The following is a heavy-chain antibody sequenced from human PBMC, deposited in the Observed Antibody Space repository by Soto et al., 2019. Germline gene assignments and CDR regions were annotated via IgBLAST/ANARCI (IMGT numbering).Heavy chain of an antibody. D-gene: IGHD3-10*01. V-gene: IGHV3-15*01. Sequence: EVQLVESGGDFVKPGGSLRVSCAVSGFSFSNAWMSWVRQAPGTGLEWVGRIKSRADGGTTDYTALVKGRFTISRDDSKNTVFLQMNSLKTEDTAVYYCTAHCGEFFPLDYWGQGTLVTVSS. J-gene: IGHJ4*02. CDR1: GFSFSNAW. CDR2: IKSRADGGTT. CDR3: TAHCGEFFPLDY.